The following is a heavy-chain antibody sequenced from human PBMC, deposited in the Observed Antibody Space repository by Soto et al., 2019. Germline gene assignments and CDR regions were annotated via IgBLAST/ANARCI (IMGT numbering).Heavy chain of an antibody. V-gene: IGHV3-23*01. CDR3: AKSCSEWYAFAY. D-gene: IGHD6-19*01. J-gene: IGHJ4*02. Sequence: EVQLLESGGGLVQPGGSLRLSCAASGFTFSSDAMSWVRQAPGKGLEWVSAISGSGGSTKYADSVKGRFTISRDNSDNTLYLQLSSLRAEATAVYYCAKSCSEWYAFAYWGQGTLVTVSS. CDR2: ISGSGGST. CDR1: GFTFSSDA.